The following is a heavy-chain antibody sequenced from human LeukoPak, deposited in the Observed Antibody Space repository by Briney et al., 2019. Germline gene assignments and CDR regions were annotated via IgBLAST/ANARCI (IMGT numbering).Heavy chain of an antibody. CDR3: ARGGRVHYYYMDV. D-gene: IGHD1-1*01. Sequence: PGGSLRLSSAASGFTFGDYYMSWIRQAPGKGLEWVSYISSSGSTIYYADSVKGRFTISRDNAKNSLYLQMNSLRAEDTAVYYCARGGRVHYYYMDVWGKGTTVTVSS. CDR1: GFTFGDYY. CDR2: ISSSGSTI. J-gene: IGHJ6*03. V-gene: IGHV3-11*01.